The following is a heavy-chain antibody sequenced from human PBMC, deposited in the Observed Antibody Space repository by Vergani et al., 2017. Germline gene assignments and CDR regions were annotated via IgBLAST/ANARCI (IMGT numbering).Heavy chain of an antibody. CDR2: INPSGGST. Sequence: QVQLVQSGAEVKKPGASVKVSCKASGYTFTSYYMHWVRQAPGQGLEWMGIINPSGGSTSYAQKFQGRVTMTRDTSTSTVYMELSSLRSEDTAVYYCARGRPDDYGGNLGDYYYYYGMDVWGQGTTVTVSS. J-gene: IGHJ6*02. D-gene: IGHD4-23*01. V-gene: IGHV1-46*01. CDR1: GYTFTSYY. CDR3: ARGRPDDYGGNLGDYYYYYGMDV.